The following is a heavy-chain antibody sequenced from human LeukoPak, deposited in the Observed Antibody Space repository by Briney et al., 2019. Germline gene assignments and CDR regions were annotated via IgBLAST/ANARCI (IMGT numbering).Heavy chain of an antibody. CDR3: ARSYDSRGYYYFGMDV. D-gene: IGHD3-22*01. CDR1: CRSISTYY. V-gene: IGHV4-59*01. Sequence: PSETLSLTCTVSCRSISTYYWSSIRQPPGEGREWIGFIYYSGTTDYNPSLKCRATISLDTSKKQFSLKLNSVTAADTAVYYCARSYDSRGYYYFGMDVWGQGTTVTVSS. CDR2: IYYSGTT. J-gene: IGHJ6*02.